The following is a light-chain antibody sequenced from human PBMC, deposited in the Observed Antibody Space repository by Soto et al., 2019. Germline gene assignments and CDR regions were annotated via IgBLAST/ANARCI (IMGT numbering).Light chain of an antibody. CDR1: HSDIGNYNY. V-gene: IGLV2-14*03. CDR2: DVG. J-gene: IGLJ1*01. Sequence: QSALTQPASVSGSPGQSITISCTGTHSDIGNYNYVSWYQHLPGKAPKLMIYDVGSRPSGVSSLFSGSKSGNTASLAISWLQAEDEADYYCNSYREDHPRFYVFGTGTKVTVL. CDR3: NSYREDHPRFYV.